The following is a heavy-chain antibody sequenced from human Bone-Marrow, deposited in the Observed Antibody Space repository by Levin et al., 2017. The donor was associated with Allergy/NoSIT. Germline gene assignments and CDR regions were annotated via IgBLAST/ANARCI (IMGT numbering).Heavy chain of an antibody. D-gene: IGHD2-15*01. V-gene: IGHV4-31*03. CDR3: ARLSCSGGNCRAGGGFDI. CDR2: ISYTGTA. J-gene: IGHJ3*02. CDR1: GASISRSGYF. Sequence: SQTLSLTCSVSGASISRSGYFWSWFRQQPGKGLEWIGYISYTGTAYVNPSLESRVTISADTSKNQFSLNLNSVTAADTAVYYCARLSCSGGNCRAGGGFDIWGQGTMNTVSS.